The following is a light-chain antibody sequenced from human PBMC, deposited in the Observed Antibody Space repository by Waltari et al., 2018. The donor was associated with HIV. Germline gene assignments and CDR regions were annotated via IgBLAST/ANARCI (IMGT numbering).Light chain of an antibody. CDR2: DVY. V-gene: IGLV2-11*01. Sequence: QSALTQPRSVSGSPGPSVHISCTGPTRDVDSYHYVSWYQQHPGKAPRLMIYDVYKRPSGVPDRFSGAKSGNTASLTISGLQAEDEADYYCCSYAGSYTFVVFGGGTKLTVL. CDR1: TRDVDSYHY. CDR3: CSYAGSYTFVV. J-gene: IGLJ3*02.